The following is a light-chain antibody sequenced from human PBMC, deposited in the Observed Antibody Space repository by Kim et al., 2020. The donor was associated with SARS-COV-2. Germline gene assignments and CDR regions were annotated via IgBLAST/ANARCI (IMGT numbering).Light chain of an antibody. Sequence: EIVLTQSPGILSLSPGESVTLSCRASESVSSSYLAWYQQKSGQAPRLLIYAASSRATGIPDRFSGRGSGTAFILTISRVEPEDSAVYYCQQYGSTRLTFGQGTRLEIK. CDR2: AAS. CDR3: QQYGSTRLT. V-gene: IGKV3-20*01. CDR1: ESVSSSY. J-gene: IGKJ5*01.